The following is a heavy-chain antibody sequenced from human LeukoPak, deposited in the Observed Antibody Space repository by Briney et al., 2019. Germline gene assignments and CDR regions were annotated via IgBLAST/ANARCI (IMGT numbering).Heavy chain of an antibody. CDR1: GGSISSYY. V-gene: IGHV4-59*01. CDR2: IYYTGST. CDR3: ARGPHWVTGDYDAFDI. J-gene: IGHJ3*02. Sequence: PSETLSLTCTVSGGSISSYYWSWIRQPPGKGLEWIGYIYYTGSTNYSPSLTSRVAISVDTSKNQFSLKLTSVTAADTAVYYCARGPHWVTGDYDAFDIWGQGTMVTVSS. D-gene: IGHD4-17*01.